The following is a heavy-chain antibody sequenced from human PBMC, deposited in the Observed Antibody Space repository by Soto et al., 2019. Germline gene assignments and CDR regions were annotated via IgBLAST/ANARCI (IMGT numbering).Heavy chain of an antibody. D-gene: IGHD6-19*01. CDR3: ARGTDSSGWYRYYYYGMDV. J-gene: IGHJ6*02. V-gene: IGHV5-10-1*01. CDR1: GYSFTSYW. Sequence: PGESLKISCKGSGYSFTSYWISWVRQMPGKGLEWMGRIDPSDSYTNYSPSFQGHVTISADKSISTAYLQWSSLKASDTAMYYCARGTDSSGWYRYYYYGMDVWGQGTTVTVSS. CDR2: IDPSDSYT.